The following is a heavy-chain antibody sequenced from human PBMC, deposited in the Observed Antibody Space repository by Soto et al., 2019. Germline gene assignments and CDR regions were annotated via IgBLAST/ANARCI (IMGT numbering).Heavy chain of an antibody. V-gene: IGHV1-46*01. J-gene: IGHJ6*02. CDR2: INPSGGST. CDR3: ARVRGYYDSRRYYYYGMDV. CDR1: GYTFTSYY. Sequence: GASVKVSCKASGYTFTSYYMHWVRQAPGQGLEWMGIINPSGGSTSYAQKFQGRVTMTRDTSTSTVYMELSSLRSEDTAVYYCARVRGYYDSRRYYYYGMDVWGQGTTVTVSS. D-gene: IGHD3-22*01.